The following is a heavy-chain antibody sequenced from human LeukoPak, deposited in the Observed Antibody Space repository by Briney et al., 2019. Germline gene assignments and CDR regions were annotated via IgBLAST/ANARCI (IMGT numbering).Heavy chain of an antibody. V-gene: IGHV3-21*01. CDR3: ARDMGPLGSSSWDY. J-gene: IGHJ4*02. D-gene: IGHD6-13*01. CDR2: ISSSSSYI. Sequence: GGSLRLSCAASGFTFSSYSMNWVRQAPGKGLEWVSSISSSSSYIYYADSVKGRFIISRDNAKNSLYLQMNSLRAEDTAVYYCARDMGPLGSSSWDYWGQGTLVTVSS. CDR1: GFTFSSYS.